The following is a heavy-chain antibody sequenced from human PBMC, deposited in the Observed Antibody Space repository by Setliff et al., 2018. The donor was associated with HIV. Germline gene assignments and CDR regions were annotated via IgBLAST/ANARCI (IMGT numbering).Heavy chain of an antibody. V-gene: IGHV4-59*01. CDR3: ARGGSSGWERGLGYYYYYYMDV. J-gene: IGHJ6*03. Sequence: SETLSLTCTVSGGSISSYYWSWIRQPPGKGLEWIGYIYYSGSTNYNPSLKSRVTISVDTSKNQFSLKLSSVTAADTAVYYFARGGSSGWERGLGYYYYYYMDVWGKGTTVTVSS. D-gene: IGHD6-19*01. CDR2: IYYSGST. CDR1: GGSISSYY.